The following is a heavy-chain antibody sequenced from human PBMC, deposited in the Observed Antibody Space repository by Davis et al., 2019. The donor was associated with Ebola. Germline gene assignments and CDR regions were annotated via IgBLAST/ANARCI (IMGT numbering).Heavy chain of an antibody. CDR2: IHDSGST. V-gene: IGHV4-59*01. CDR1: GGSISSYY. D-gene: IGHD3-16*01. J-gene: IGHJ3*02. CDR3: VGGRCVI. Sequence: SETLSLTCTVSGGSISSYYWSWIRQPPGKGLEWIGYIHDSGSTNYNPSLKSRLTISVDTSKNQFSLKLSSVIAADTAVDYCVGGRCVIWGQGTMVTVSS.